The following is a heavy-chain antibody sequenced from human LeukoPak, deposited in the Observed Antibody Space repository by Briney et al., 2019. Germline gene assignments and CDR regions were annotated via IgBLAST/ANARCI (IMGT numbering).Heavy chain of an antibody. CDR3: TSWGDTTAEYFQR. CDR1: GFTISSYW. D-gene: IGHD2-21*02. V-gene: IGHV3-7*01. Sequence: PGGSLRLSCGATGFTISSYWMHWVRQAPGKGLEWVAHINPDGRDTYYVDSVKGRFTISRDNAQNSMYLQMNSLRVEDTAVYYCTSWGDTTAEYFQRWGQGTLVTVSS. J-gene: IGHJ1*01. CDR2: INPDGRDT.